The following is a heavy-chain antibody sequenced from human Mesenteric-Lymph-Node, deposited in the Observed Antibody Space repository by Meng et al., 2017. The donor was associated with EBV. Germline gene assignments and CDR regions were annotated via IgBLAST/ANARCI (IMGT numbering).Heavy chain of an antibody. V-gene: IGHV4-4*02. CDR3: ASHTTYSTTGYLFLQH. CDR1: GGSISSNNW. D-gene: IGHD3-9*01. Sequence: QGHLVESGPGLGKPSGTLSLTCTVSGGSISSNNWWTWVRQPPGKGLEWIGEIFHTGSTNYNPSLKSRVTMSVDKSKNLFSLTLNAVIAADTAVYYCASHTTYSTTGYLFLQHWGQGTLVTVSS. CDR2: IFHTGST. J-gene: IGHJ1*01.